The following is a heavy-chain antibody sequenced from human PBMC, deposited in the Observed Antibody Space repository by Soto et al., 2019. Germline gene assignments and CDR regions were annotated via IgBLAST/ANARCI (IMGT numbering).Heavy chain of an antibody. J-gene: IGHJ4*02. CDR3: ARHPPGDSTWYDY. V-gene: IGHV5-10-1*01. CDR2: IDPTDSYT. CDR1: GYKFTSYW. D-gene: IGHD6-13*01. Sequence: ESLKVSFKACGYKFTSYWIVWVRQMPGKGLEWMGKIDPTDSYTNYSPSFQGHVAISADKSISTAYLHWSSLKASDTAMYYWARHPPGDSTWYDYWGQGTLVTVSS.